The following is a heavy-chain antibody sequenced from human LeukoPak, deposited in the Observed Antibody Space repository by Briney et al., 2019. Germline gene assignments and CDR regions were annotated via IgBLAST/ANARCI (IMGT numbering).Heavy chain of an antibody. CDR2: ISGSGGRT. Sequence: GGSLRLSCAASGFTFNNYAMNWVRQAPGKGLEWVSTISGSGGRTYYADSVKGRFTISRDNSKNTLYVQMNSLRAEDTAVYYCAKEEVAQIHNWGQGTLVTVSS. J-gene: IGHJ4*02. V-gene: IGHV3-23*01. CDR1: GFTFNNYA. CDR3: AKEEVAQIHN.